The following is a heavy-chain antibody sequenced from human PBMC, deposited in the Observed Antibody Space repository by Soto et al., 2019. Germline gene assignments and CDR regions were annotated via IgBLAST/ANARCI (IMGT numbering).Heavy chain of an antibody. V-gene: IGHV3-15*01. Sequence: EVQLVESGGGLVKPGGSLRLSCAASGFTFSNAWMSWVRQAPGKGLEWVGRIKSKTDGGTTDYAAPVKGRFTISRDDSKNTLYLQMNSLKTEDTAVYYCTTDSTVVPAAIPYYYYGMDVWGQGTTVTVSS. CDR2: IKSKTDGGTT. J-gene: IGHJ6*02. D-gene: IGHD2-2*01. CDR3: TTDSTVVPAAIPYYYYGMDV. CDR1: GFTFSNAW.